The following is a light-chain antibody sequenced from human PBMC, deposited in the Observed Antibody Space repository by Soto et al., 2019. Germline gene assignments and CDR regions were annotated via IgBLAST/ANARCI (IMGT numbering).Light chain of an antibody. V-gene: IGKV3-15*01. CDR2: GAS. CDR1: QSVISN. CDR3: QQYNNWPRT. J-gene: IGKJ1*01. Sequence: EIVLTQSPGTLSLSPGEIATLSCSASQSVISNLAFYQQQPGQAPRLLIYGASTRATGIPARFSGSGSGTEFTLTISSLQSEDFAVYYCQQYNNWPRTFGQGTKVDIK.